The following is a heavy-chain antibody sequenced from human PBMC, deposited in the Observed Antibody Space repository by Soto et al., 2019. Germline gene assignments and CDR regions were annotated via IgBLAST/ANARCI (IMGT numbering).Heavy chain of an antibody. Sequence: EEQAVESGGGLVQPGGSLRVSCAASGFTFSNYWMTWVRQAPGKGLEWVANIKQDGSEKYYVDSVKGRFTISRDNAKNSLYLQMNSLRAEDTAVYYCAGQPFDHNYYGSKYWYFDLWGRGTLVAVSS. CDR1: GFTFSNYW. D-gene: IGHD3-10*01. CDR3: AGQPFDHNYYGSKYWYFDL. J-gene: IGHJ2*01. V-gene: IGHV3-7*01. CDR2: IKQDGSEK.